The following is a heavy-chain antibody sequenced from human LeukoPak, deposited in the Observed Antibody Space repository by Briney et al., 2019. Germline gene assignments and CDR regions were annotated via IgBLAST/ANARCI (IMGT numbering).Heavy chain of an antibody. CDR3: ARHDGYSNPR. D-gene: IGHD4-11*01. J-gene: IGHJ4*02. CDR2: IYHSGST. V-gene: IGHV4-38-2*02. CDR1: GYSISSGYY. Sequence: SETLSLTCTVSGYSISSGYYWGWIRQPPGKGLEWIGSIYHSGSTYYNPSLKSRVTISVDTSKNQFSLKLSSVTAADTAVYYCARHDGYSNPRWGQGNLVTVSS.